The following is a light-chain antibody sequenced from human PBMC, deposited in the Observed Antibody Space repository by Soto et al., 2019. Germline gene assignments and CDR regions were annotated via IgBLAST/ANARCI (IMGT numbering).Light chain of an antibody. CDR2: GAS. CDR3: KQYNHWPPYT. V-gene: IGKV3-15*01. Sequence: EIVMTQSPATLSVSPGERATLSCRASQSVSSSLAWYQQRPGQAPRLLIYGASTRATGIPARFSGSGSGTEFTLTISSLQSEDFAVYYCKQYNHWPPYTFGQGTKLEIK. J-gene: IGKJ2*01. CDR1: QSVSSS.